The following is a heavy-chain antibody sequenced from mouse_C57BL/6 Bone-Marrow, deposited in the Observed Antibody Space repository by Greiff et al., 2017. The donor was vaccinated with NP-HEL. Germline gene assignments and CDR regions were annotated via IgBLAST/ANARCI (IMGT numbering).Heavy chain of an antibody. J-gene: IGHJ2*01. V-gene: IGHV1-78*01. CDR3: AQNYGSSRGSYFAY. D-gene: IGHD1-1*01. CDR2: IYPRDGST. CDR1: GYTFTDHT. Sequence: VQLQQSDAELVKPGASVKISCKVSGYTFTDHTIHWMKQRPEQGLEWIGYIYPRDGSTKYNEKFKGKATLTADKSSSTAYMELHSLTSEDSAVYFCAQNYGSSRGSYFAYWAQSTTLTVSS.